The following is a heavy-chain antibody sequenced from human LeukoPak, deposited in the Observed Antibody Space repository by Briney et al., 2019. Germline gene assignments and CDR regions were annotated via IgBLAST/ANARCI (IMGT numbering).Heavy chain of an antibody. CDR2: ISGSGGST. J-gene: IGHJ4*02. V-gene: IGHV3-23*01. CDR3: AKDKRAAAGTTGDY. CDR1: GFTFSSYA. D-gene: IGHD6-13*01. Sequence: GGSLRLSCAASGFTFSSYAMSWVRQAPGKGLESVSAISGSGGSTYYADSVKGRFTISRDNSKNTLYLQMNSLRAEDTAVYYCAKDKRAAAGTTGDYWGQGTLVTVSS.